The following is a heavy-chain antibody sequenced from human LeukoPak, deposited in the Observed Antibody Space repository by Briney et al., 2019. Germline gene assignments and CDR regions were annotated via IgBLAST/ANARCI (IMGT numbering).Heavy chain of an antibody. Sequence: GGSLRLSCAASGFTFSSYGMHWVRQAPGKGLEGVAFIRYDGSNKYYADSVKGRFTISRDNSKNTLYLQMNSLRAEDTAVYYCAKSVPVTYYYYLDVWGKGTTVTISS. V-gene: IGHV3-30*02. CDR1: GFTFSSYG. CDR2: IRYDGSNK. CDR3: AKSVPVTYYYYLDV. D-gene: IGHD2-21*02. J-gene: IGHJ6*03.